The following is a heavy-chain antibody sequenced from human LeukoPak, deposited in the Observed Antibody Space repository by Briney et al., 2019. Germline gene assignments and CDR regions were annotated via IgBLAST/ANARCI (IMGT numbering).Heavy chain of an antibody. CDR2: ISYDGSTK. CDR1: GFTFSSHA. D-gene: IGHD4-17*01. V-gene: IGHV3-30-3*01. CDR3: ASYGDSGPRDNEDERIDY. Sequence: PGRSLRLSCAGSGFTFSSHAMHWVRQAPGKGLEWVAVISYDGSTKYYADSVKGRFTISRDNSKNTLFLQMNSLRIEDTAVYYCASYGDSGPRDNEDERIDYWGQGTLVTVSS. J-gene: IGHJ4*02.